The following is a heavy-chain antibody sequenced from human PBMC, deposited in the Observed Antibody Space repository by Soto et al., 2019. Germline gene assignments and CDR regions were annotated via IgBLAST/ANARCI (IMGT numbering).Heavy chain of an antibody. CDR3: AKGRRYFDWLSNWFDP. Sequence: AMHWVRQAPGKGLEWVSGISWNSGSIGYADSVKGRFTISRDNAKNSLYLQMNSLRAEDTALYYCAKGRRYFDWLSNWFDPWGQGTLVTVSS. CDR2: ISWNSGSI. V-gene: IGHV3-9*01. CDR1: A. J-gene: IGHJ5*02. D-gene: IGHD3-9*01.